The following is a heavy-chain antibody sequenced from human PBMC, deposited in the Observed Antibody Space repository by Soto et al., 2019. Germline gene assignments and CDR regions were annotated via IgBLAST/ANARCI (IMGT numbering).Heavy chain of an antibody. J-gene: IGHJ3*02. D-gene: IGHD3-10*01. Sequence: GGSLRLSCAASQFSFSSYSMNWVRQAPGKGLEHISYIGVSVTTIYYADSVRGRFTISRDNGKDSLYLQMDSLRVEDTAVYYCVRDLLYAFDIWGQGTMVTVSS. CDR3: VRDLLYAFDI. V-gene: IGHV3-48*01. CDR2: IGVSVTTI. CDR1: QFSFSSYS.